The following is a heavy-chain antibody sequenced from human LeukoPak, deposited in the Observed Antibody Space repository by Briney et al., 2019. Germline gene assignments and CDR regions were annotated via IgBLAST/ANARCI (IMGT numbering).Heavy chain of an antibody. CDR1: GFTFSNYW. Sequence: GGSLRPSCAASGFTFSNYWMNWVRQAPGKGLEWVANIKEDGSEKYYVDSVKGRFTISRDNSKNTLYLQMNSLRAEDTAVYYCARLGPWGQGTLVTVSS. CDR2: IKEDGSEK. CDR3: ARLGP. V-gene: IGHV3-7*01. J-gene: IGHJ5*02.